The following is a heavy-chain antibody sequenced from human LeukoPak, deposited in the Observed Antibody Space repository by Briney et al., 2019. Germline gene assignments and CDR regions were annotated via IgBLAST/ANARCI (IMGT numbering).Heavy chain of an antibody. Sequence: PGGSLRLSCAVSGFTVSSNYMNWVRQAPGKGLQWVSVIYADGSTYYADSVRGRFTISRDNSKNTLYLQMNSLGAEDTAVYYCARVGVVVAAARGPFDYWGQGILVTVSS. D-gene: IGHD2-15*01. CDR3: ARVGVVVAAARGPFDY. V-gene: IGHV3-53*01. J-gene: IGHJ4*02. CDR1: GFTVSSNY. CDR2: IYADGST.